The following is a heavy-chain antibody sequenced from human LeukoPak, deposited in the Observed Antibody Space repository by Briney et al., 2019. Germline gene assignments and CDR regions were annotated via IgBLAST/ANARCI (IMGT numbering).Heavy chain of an antibody. CDR2: IYHSGST. V-gene: IGHV4-30-2*01. J-gene: IGHJ4*02. CDR1: GGSISSGGYY. Sequence: SETLSLTCTVSGGSISSGGYYWSWIRQPPGKGLEWIGYIYHSGSTYYNPSLKSRVTISVDRSKNQFSLKLSSVTAADTAVYYCARGGPNYSNYVGGDYWGQGTLVTVSS. CDR3: ARGGPNYSNYVGGDY. D-gene: IGHD4-11*01.